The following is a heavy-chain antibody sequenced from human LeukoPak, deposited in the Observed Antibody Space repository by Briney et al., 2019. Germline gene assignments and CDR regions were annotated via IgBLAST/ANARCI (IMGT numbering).Heavy chain of an antibody. V-gene: IGHV1-2*02. Sequence: ASVKVSCKASGYTFTGYYMHWVRQAPGQGLEWVGWINPNSGGTNYAQKFQGRVTMTRDTSISTAYMELSRLRSDDTAVYYCARGSSYGFSMGYWGQGTLVTVSS. CDR2: INPNSGGT. CDR3: ARGSSYGFSMGY. J-gene: IGHJ4*02. D-gene: IGHD5-18*01. CDR1: GYTFTGYY.